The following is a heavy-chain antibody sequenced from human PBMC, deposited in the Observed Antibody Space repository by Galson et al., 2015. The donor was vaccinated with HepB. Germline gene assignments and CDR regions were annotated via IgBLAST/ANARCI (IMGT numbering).Heavy chain of an antibody. J-gene: IGHJ4*02. Sequence: QSGAEVKEPGESLRISCKGSGYSFAAFWISWVRQMPGKGLEWMGRIDPGDSYTNYSPSFEGHVTISADKSIGAAYLQWNSLKASDSGVYYCARHKPAALRLVHLPFKYWRQGTLVTVSS. D-gene: IGHD3-16*02. CDR1: GYSFAAFW. CDR2: IDPGDSYT. V-gene: IGHV5-10-1*01. CDR3: ARHKPAALRLVHLPFKY.